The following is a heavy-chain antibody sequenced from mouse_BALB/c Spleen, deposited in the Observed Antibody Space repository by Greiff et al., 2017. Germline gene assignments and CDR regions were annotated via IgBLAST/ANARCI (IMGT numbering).Heavy chain of an antibody. J-gene: IGHJ4*01. CDR2: INSNGGST. CDR1: GFTFSSYG. V-gene: IGHV5-6-3*01. Sequence: EVHLVESGGGLVQPGGSLKLSCAASGFTFSSYGMSWVRQTPDKRLELVATINSNGGSTYYPDSVKGRFTISRDNAKNTLYLQMSSLKSEDTAMYYCARDDGSYAMDYWGQGTSVTVSS. CDR3: ARDDGSYAMDY. D-gene: IGHD2-3*01.